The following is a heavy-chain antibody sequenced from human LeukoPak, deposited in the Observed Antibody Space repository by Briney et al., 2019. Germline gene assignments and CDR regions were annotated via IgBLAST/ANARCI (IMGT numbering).Heavy chain of an antibody. Sequence: SETLSLTCTVSGGSISSSSYYWGWIRQPPGKGLERIGSIYYSGSTYYNPSLKSRVTISVDTSKNQFSLKLSSVTAADTAVYYCARGFPEQLVLHYYYYYMDVWGKGTTVTVSS. J-gene: IGHJ6*03. CDR3: ARGFPEQLVLHYYYYYMDV. D-gene: IGHD6-13*01. V-gene: IGHV4-39*07. CDR1: GGSISSSSYY. CDR2: IYYSGST.